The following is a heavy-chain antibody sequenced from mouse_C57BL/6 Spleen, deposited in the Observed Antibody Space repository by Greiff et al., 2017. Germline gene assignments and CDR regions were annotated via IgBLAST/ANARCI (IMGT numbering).Heavy chain of an antibody. V-gene: IGHV1-18*01. CDR3: ARGIYYYGSSYFDY. J-gene: IGHJ2*01. CDR1: GYTFTDYN. D-gene: IGHD1-1*01. Sequence: VQLQQSGPELVKPGASVKIPCKASGYTFTDYNMDWVKQSHGKSLEWIGDINPNNGGTIYNQKFKSKATLTVDKSSSTAYMELRSLTSEDTAVXYCARGIYYYGSSYFDYWGQGTTRTVSS. CDR2: INPNNGGT.